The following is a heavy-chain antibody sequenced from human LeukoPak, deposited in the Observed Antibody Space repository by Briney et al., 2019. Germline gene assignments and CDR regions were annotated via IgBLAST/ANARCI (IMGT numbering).Heavy chain of an antibody. V-gene: IGHV4-59*08. J-gene: IGHJ5*02. CDR3: ANSYCGGDCYLP. CDR1: GGTISSYY. Sequence: SETLSLTCTVSGGTISSYYWNWIRQPPGKGLEWIGYIHDSGSTKYNPSLKSRVAISVDTSKNQFSLKLSSVTAADTAVYYCANSYCGGDCYLPWGQGTLVTVSS. CDR2: IHDSGST. D-gene: IGHD2-21*02.